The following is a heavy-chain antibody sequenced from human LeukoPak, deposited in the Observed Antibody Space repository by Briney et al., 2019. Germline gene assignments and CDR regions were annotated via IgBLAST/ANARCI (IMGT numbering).Heavy chain of an antibody. CDR2: IYYSGST. J-gene: IGHJ4*02. CDR3: ARDLIAAAGTPSFHY. D-gene: IGHD6-13*01. V-gene: IGHV4-59*12. CDR1: GGSISSYY. Sequence: SETLSLTCTVSGGSISSYYWSWIRQPPGKGLEWIGYIYYSGSTYYNPSLKSRVTISVDTSKNQFSLKLSSVTAADTAVYYCARDLIAAAGTPSFHYWGQGTLVTVSS.